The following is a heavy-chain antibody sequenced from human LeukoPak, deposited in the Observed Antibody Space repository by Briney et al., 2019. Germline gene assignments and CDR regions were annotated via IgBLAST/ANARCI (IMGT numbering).Heavy chain of an antibody. J-gene: IGHJ4*02. D-gene: IGHD5-12*01. CDR2: IRYDGSNK. CDR1: GFTFSSYG. CDR3: AKEDIAGNGFPFDS. Sequence: GGSLRLSCAASGFTFSSYGTHWVRQAPGKGLEWVAFIRYDGSNKYYADSVKGRFTISRDNSKNTLYLQMNSLRVEDTAIYYCAKEDIAGNGFPFDSWGQGTMVTVSS. V-gene: IGHV3-30*02.